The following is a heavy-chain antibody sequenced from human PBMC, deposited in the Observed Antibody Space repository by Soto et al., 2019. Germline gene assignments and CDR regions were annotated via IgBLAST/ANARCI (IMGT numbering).Heavy chain of an antibody. D-gene: IGHD2-2*01. V-gene: IGHV1-69*01. CDR1: GGTFSSYA. Sequence: QVQLVQSGAEVKKPGSSVKVSCKASGGTFSSYAISWVRQAPGQGLEWMGGNIPISETTNYAQKFQGRVTITADESKSTAYTELSSLRSEDTAVYYCARSQGSSTSLEIYYYYYYGMDVWGQGTTVTVSS. CDR2: NIPISETT. J-gene: IGHJ6*02. CDR3: ARSQGSSTSLEIYYYYYYGMDV.